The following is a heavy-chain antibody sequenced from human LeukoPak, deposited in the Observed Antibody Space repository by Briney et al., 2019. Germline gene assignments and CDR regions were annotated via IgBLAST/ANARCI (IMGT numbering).Heavy chain of an antibody. Sequence: SETLSLTCTVSGGSIISTTYDWGWIRQPPGEGLEWIGSIDYSGSTYYNPSLKSRVTISVDTSKNQFSLNLSSVTAADTAVYSCARASGSSWYERRLHAYYYYMDVWGKGTTVTVSS. CDR2: IDYSGST. J-gene: IGHJ6*03. D-gene: IGHD6-13*01. CDR1: GGSIISTTYD. V-gene: IGHV4-39*07. CDR3: ARASGSSWYERRLHAYYYYMDV.